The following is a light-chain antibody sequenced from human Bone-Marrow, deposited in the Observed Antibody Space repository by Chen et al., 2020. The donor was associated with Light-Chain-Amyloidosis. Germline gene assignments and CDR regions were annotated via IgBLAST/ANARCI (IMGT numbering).Light chain of an antibody. CDR1: QSLNTY. CDR3: QQSYMAPYT. V-gene: IGKV1-39*01. J-gene: IGKJ2*01. Sequence: DIQMTQSPSSLSASGGDRVTVTCRASQSLNTYLNWYQHKPGKAPKLLIYSASTLQSGVPSRFSGSGSGTDFTLTITKLQAEDFATYYCQQSYMAPYTFGQGTMLEIK. CDR2: SAS.